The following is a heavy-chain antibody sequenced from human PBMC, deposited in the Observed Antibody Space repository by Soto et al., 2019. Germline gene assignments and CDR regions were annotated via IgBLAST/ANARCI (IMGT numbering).Heavy chain of an antibody. J-gene: IGHJ4*02. CDR1: GGSLSTNP. D-gene: IGHD2-15*01. CDR2: TGSGTGPG. V-gene: IGHV1-69*06. Sequence: AVKVSCKASGGSLSTNPISWVRQAPGQGLEWMGGTGSGTGPGNHAQKFQGRLTVTADKSTSTVYMELTNLTSEDTAVYYCARRDSGGFYRFFDSWGQGTLVTVSS. CDR3: ARRDSGGFYRFFDS.